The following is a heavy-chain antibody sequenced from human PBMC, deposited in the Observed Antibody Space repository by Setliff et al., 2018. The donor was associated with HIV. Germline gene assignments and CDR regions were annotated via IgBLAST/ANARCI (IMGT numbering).Heavy chain of an antibody. Sequence: PGESLKISCVASGFTFSNAWMTWVRQGPGKGLEWVGRIASRFDGETTDYAAPVRGRFTFSRDDSKNTLYLQMNSLKTEDTAVYYCVADEKVAFDMWGQGTMVTVSS. J-gene: IGHJ3*02. CDR3: VADEKVAFDM. CDR1: GFTFSNAW. V-gene: IGHV3-15*04. CDR2: IASRFDGETT.